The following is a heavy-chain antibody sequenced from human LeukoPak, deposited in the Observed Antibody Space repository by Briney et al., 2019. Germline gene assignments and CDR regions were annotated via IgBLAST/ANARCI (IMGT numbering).Heavy chain of an antibody. D-gene: IGHD3-16*01. V-gene: IGHV1-46*01. Sequence: ASVKVSFTSSGYTFTSYYIHWVRQAPGQGLEWVGIINPSSGGANYAQKFQGRVTMTRDTSTSTVSMELSSLRSEDTAMYYCAREFCFDGSAYRWFNPWGQGTQVTASS. CDR2: INPSSGGA. CDR3: AREFCFDGSAYRWFNP. CDR1: GYTFTSYY. J-gene: IGHJ5*02.